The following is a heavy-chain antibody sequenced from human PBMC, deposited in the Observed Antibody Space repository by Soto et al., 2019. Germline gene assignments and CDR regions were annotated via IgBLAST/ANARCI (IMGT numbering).Heavy chain of an antibody. CDR2: ISTFNSHT. Sequence: QVQLLQSGAEVKKPGASVKVSCKASGYTFTSYGISWVRQAPGQGLEWMGWISTFNSHTDYAQKVQGRVAMTTDRSTGTAYMELRSLRSDYTAVYYCARGPLDYPIPDFDYWGQGTLVTVSS. V-gene: IGHV1-18*01. D-gene: IGHD2-8*01. CDR1: GYTFTSYG. CDR3: ARGPLDYPIPDFDY. J-gene: IGHJ4*02.